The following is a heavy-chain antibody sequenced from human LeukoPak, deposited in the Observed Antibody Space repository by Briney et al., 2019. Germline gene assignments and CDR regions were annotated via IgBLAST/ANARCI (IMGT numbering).Heavy chain of an antibody. Sequence: GGSLRLSCAASGFTFSSFGMHWVRQAPGRGLEWVALLSFDGNHQFYADSVKGRFTISRDNAKNSLFLQMNSLRAEDTAVYYCARGQTVTTKIPDYWGQGTLVTVSS. CDR3: ARGQTVTTKIPDY. V-gene: IGHV3-30*03. CDR2: LSFDGNHQ. J-gene: IGHJ4*02. CDR1: GFTFSSFG. D-gene: IGHD4-17*01.